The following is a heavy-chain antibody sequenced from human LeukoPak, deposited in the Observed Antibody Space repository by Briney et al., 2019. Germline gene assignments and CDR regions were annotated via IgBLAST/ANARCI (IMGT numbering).Heavy chain of an antibody. Sequence: ASVKVSCKASGYTFTSYGISWVRQAPGQGLEWMGWISAYNGNTDYAQKLQGRVTMTRNTSISTAYMELSSLRSEDTAVYYCARGGRRYCSSTSCSSTDYWGQGTLVTVSS. CDR3: ARGGRRYCSSTSCSSTDY. D-gene: IGHD2-2*01. V-gene: IGHV1-18*01. CDR2: ISAYNGNT. CDR1: GYTFTSYG. J-gene: IGHJ4*02.